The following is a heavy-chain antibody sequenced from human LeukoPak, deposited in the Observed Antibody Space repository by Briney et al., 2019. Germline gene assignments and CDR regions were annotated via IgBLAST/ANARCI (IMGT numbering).Heavy chain of an antibody. CDR1: GFTFSSYS. CDR3: ARVRADDYGDYGPGDY. J-gene: IGHJ4*02. V-gene: IGHV3-21*01. Sequence: GGALRPSCASCGFTFSSYSMNWVGQPPAKGLQAVSSISSSSSCIYYADSVKGRFTISRDNAKNSLYLQMNSLRAEDTAVYYCARVRADDYGDYGPGDYWGQGTLVTVSS. D-gene: IGHD4-17*01. CDR2: ISSSSSCI.